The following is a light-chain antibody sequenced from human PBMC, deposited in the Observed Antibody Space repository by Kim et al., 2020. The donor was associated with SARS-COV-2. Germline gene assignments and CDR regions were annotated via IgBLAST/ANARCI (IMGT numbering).Light chain of an antibody. CDR1: QSVSSD. Sequence: VSPGERATLSCRVSQSVSSDLAWYQQKPGQPPRLFIYGASTRATGVPARFSGSGSGTEFTLTITSLQSEDFAVYYCQHYTNKPFTFGQGTKVDIK. V-gene: IGKV3-15*01. CDR2: GAS. J-gene: IGKJ2*01. CDR3: QHYTNKPFT.